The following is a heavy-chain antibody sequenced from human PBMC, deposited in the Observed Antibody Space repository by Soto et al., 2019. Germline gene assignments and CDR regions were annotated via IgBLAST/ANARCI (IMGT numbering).Heavy chain of an antibody. Sequence: EVQLLESGGGLVQPGGSLRLSCAASGFTFSSYAMSWVRQAPGKGLEWVSAISGSGGSTYYADSVKGRFTISRDNSKNTLYLQMNSLRAEDTAVYYCAKAWIGGYYGSGSYYPCDYWGQGTLVTVSS. CDR1: GFTFSSYA. D-gene: IGHD3-10*01. CDR2: ISGSGGST. V-gene: IGHV3-23*01. CDR3: AKAWIGGYYGSGSYYPCDY. J-gene: IGHJ4*02.